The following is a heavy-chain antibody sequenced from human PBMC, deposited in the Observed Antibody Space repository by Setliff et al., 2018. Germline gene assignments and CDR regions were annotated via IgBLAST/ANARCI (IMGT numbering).Heavy chain of an antibody. CDR2: IYSNGRT. CDR1: GGSISSDSHY. D-gene: IGHD3-22*01. V-gene: IGHV4-61*09. Sequence: SETLSLTCTASGGSISSDSHYWAWVRQPAGKGLELIGQIYSNGRTYYNPSLKSRLTISLDTSKNQFSLRLNSMTAADTAVYYCARGITSGGYWGQRFRYLDVWGRGTTVTVSS. CDR3: ARGITSGGYWGQRFRYLDV. J-gene: IGHJ6*03.